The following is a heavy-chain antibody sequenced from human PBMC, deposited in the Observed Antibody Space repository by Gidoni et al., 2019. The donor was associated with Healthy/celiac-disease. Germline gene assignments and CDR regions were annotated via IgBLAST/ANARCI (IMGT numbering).Heavy chain of an antibody. Sequence: EVQLVESGGGLVKPGGSLRLSCAASGFTFSSYRMNWVRQAPGTGLEWVSSISSSSSYIYYADSVKGRFTISRDNAKNSLYLQMNSLRAEDTAVYYCARVGKEDYDFWSGYYRFNYFDYWGQGTLVTVSS. D-gene: IGHD3-3*01. CDR1: GFTFSSYR. J-gene: IGHJ4*02. CDR2: ISSSSSYI. V-gene: IGHV3-21*01. CDR3: ARVGKEDYDFWSGYYRFNYFDY.